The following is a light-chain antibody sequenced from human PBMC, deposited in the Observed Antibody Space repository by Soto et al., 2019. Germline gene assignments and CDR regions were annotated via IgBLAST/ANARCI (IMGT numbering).Light chain of an antibody. CDR2: ATA. CDR1: QSVSASY. J-gene: IGKJ2*01. CDR3: QHFGNSQYT. Sequence: EIVLTQSPGTLSLSPGERVTLSCRASQSVSASYLGWYQQKSGQAPRLLIYATASRATGIPDRFSDSGSGTEFSLTISRLEPEDFAVYYCQHFGNSQYTFGQGTKLEIK. V-gene: IGKV3-20*01.